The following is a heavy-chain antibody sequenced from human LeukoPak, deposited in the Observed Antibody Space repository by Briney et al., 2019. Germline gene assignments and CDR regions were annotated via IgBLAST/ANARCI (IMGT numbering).Heavy chain of an antibody. J-gene: IGHJ4*02. CDR3: ARGSHCTNGVCYLSSLDY. D-gene: IGHD2-8*01. CDR1: GVSFSGYY. CDR2: INHSGST. V-gene: IGHV4-34*01. Sequence: SEILSLTCAVYGVSFSGYYWSWIRQPPGKGLEWIGEINHSGSTNYNPSLKSRVTISVDTSKNQFSLKLSSVTAADTAVYYCARGSHCTNGVCYLSSLDYWGQGTLVTVSS.